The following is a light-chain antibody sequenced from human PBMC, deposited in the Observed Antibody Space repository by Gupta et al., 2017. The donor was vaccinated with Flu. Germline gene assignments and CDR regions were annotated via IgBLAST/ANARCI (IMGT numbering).Light chain of an antibody. CDR3: NSYTSSNSRV. V-gene: IGLV2-14*01. CDR1: SSDVGGHDY. CDR2: EVN. J-gene: IGLJ3*02. Sequence: QSALTQPASVSGSPGQSITISCTGTSSDVGGHDYVSWYQQHPGKAPKLLIYEVNARPSGISYRFSGSKSGNTASLTISGPQAEDEADYYCNSYTSSNSRVFGGGTKLTVL.